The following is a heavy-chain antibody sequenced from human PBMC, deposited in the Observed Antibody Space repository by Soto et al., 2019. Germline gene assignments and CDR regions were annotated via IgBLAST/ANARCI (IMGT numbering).Heavy chain of an antibody. CDR2: ISYDGSNK. CDR3: AKDFLIAVVPYGMDV. D-gene: IGHD6-19*01. J-gene: IGHJ6*02. Sequence: SGGSLRLSCAASGFTFSSYGMHWVRQAPGKGLAWVAVISYDGSNKYYADSVKGRFTISRDNSKNTLYLQMNSLRAEDTAVYYCAKDFLIAVVPYGMDVWGQGTTVTVSS. V-gene: IGHV3-30*18. CDR1: GFTFSSYG.